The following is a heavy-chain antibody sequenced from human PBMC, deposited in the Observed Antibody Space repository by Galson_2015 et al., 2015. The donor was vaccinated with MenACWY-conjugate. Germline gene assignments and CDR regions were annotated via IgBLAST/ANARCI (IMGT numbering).Heavy chain of an antibody. D-gene: IGHD1-26*01. CDR2: ISPGDSNT. V-gene: IGHV5-51*01. CDR3: ARHPPGGRGMDV. CDR1: GYSFTTYW. J-gene: IGHJ6*02. Sequence: GAEVKKPGESLKISCKTTGYSFTTYWIAWVRQMPGKGLEWMGLISPGDSNTRYSPSFQGQVTISADKSINTAYLQWSSLRASDTAMYYCARHPPGGRGMDVWGQGTTVTVSS.